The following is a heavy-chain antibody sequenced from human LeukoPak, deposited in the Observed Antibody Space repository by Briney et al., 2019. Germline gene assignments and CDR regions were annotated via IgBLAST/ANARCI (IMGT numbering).Heavy chain of an antibody. V-gene: IGHV1-2*02. CDR1: GYTFTSYD. D-gene: IGHD2-2*01. CDR3: ATFHPYCSSTSCPDY. J-gene: IGHJ4*02. Sequence: ASVKVSCKASGYTFTSYDINWVRQATGQGLEWMGWINPNSGGTNYAQKFQGRVTMTRDTSISTAYMELSRLRSDDTAVYYCATFHPYCSSTSCPDYWGQGTLVTVSS. CDR2: INPNSGGT.